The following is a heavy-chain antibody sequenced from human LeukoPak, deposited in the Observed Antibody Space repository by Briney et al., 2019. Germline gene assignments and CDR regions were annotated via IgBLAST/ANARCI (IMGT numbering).Heavy chain of an antibody. D-gene: IGHD2-2*01. CDR2: ISYDGSNK. CDR1: GFTFSSYG. Sequence: LSGGSLRLSCAASGFTFSSYGMHWVRQAPGKGLEWVAVISYDGSNKYYADSVKGRFTISRDNSKNTLYLQMNSLRAEDTAVYYCAKDGGVVVPAAIDPWGQGTLVTVSS. V-gene: IGHV3-30*18. J-gene: IGHJ5*02. CDR3: AKDGGVVVPAAIDP.